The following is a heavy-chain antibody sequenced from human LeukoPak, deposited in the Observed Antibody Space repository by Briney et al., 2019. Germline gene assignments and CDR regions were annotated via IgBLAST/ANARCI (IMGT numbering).Heavy chain of an antibody. D-gene: IGHD6-13*01. CDR2: IYYSGST. CDR3: AREVTGLAAAGGDAFDI. CDR1: GGSISSYY. Sequence: SGTLSLTCTVSGGSISSYYWSWIRQPPGKGLEWIGYIYYSGSTNYNPSLKSRVTISVDTSKNQFSLKLSSVTAADTAVYYCAREVTGLAAAGGDAFDIWGQGTMVTVSS. V-gene: IGHV4-59*01. J-gene: IGHJ3*02.